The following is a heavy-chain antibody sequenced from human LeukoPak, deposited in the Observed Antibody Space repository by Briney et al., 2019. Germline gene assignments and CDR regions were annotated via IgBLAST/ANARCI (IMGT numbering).Heavy chain of an antibody. CDR2: IYYSGST. CDR3: ARDVGSGFSYYYGMDV. J-gene: IGHJ6*02. D-gene: IGHD3-10*01. CDR1: GGSISSGGYY. V-gene: IGHV4-31*03. Sequence: SETLSLTCTVSGGSISSGGYYWSWIRLHPGKGLEWIGYIYYSGSTYYNPSLKSRVTISVDTSKNQFSLKLSSVTAADTAVYYCARDVGSGFSYYYGMDVWGQGTTVTVSS.